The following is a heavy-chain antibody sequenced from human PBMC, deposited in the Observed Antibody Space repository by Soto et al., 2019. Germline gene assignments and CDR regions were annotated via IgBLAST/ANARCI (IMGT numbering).Heavy chain of an antibody. D-gene: IGHD2-15*01. J-gene: IGHJ6*03. Sequence: GGSLRLSCAASGFTFSSYGMHWVRQAPGKGLEWVAVIWYDGSNKYYADSVKGRFTISRDNSKNTLYLQMNSLRAEDTAVYYCARETATTRYCSGGSCYLEESNYYYMDVWGKGTTVTVSS. CDR3: ARETATTRYCSGGSCYLEESNYYYMDV. CDR2: IWYDGSNK. CDR1: GFTFSSYG. V-gene: IGHV3-33*01.